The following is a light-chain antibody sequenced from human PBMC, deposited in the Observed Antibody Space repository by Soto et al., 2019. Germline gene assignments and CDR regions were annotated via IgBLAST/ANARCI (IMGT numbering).Light chain of an antibody. CDR3: AAWDESLSGYV. J-gene: IGLJ1*01. CDR1: SSNIGGNA. CDR2: SNN. Sequence: QSVLTQPPSASGTPGQRVTISCSGSSSNIGGNAVNWYQQLPGTTPKLLIYSNNQRPSGVPDRFSGSKSGTSASLDISGLQSEDEADYYCAAWDESLSGYVFGTRTKVTV. V-gene: IGLV1-44*01.